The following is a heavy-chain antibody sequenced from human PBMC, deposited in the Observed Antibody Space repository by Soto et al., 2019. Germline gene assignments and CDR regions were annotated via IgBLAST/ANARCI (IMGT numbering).Heavy chain of an antibody. CDR3: AKATTMIVVVITIGLNFDY. D-gene: IGHD3-22*01. V-gene: IGHV3-23*01. J-gene: IGHJ4*02. CDR2: ISGSGGST. Sequence: GGSLRLSCAASGFTFSSYAMSWVRQAPGKGLEWVSAISGSGGSTYYADSVKGRFTISRDNSKNTRYLQMNSLRAEDTAVYYCAKATTMIVVVITIGLNFDYWGQGTLVTVSS. CDR1: GFTFSSYA.